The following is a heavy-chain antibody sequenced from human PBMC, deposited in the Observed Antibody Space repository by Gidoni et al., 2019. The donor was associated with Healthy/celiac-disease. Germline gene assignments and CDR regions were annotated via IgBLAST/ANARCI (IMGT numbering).Heavy chain of an antibody. CDR2: INPSGGST. CDR1: GYTFTSYY. V-gene: IGHV1-46*03. J-gene: IGHJ3*02. CDR3: ARTEYCSGGSCYLSLVANAFDI. D-gene: IGHD2-15*01. Sequence: QVQLVQSGAEVKKPGASVKVSCKASGYTFTSYYMHWVRQAPGQGLEWMGIINPSGGSTSYAQKFQGRVTMTRDTSTSTVYMELSSLRSEDTAVYYCARTEYCSGGSCYLSLVANAFDIWGQGTMVTVSS.